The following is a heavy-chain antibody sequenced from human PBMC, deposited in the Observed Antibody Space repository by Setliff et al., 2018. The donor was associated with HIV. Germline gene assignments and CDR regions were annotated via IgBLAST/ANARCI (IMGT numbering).Heavy chain of an antibody. CDR3: ARDRLDYYDSSGYLDWYFDL. CDR1: GGSISSYY. Sequence: SETLPLTCTVSGGSISSYYWSWIRQPPGKGLEWIGYIYTSGSTNYNPSLKSRVTISVDTSKNQFSLKLRSVTAADTAVYYCARDRLDYYDSSGYLDWYFDLWGRGTLVTVSS. V-gene: IGHV4-4*08. J-gene: IGHJ2*01. D-gene: IGHD3-22*01. CDR2: IYTSGST.